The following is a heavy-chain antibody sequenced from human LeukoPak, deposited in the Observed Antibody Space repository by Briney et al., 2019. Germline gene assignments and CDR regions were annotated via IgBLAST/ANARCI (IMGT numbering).Heavy chain of an antibody. CDR3: ATLPYGDGPDY. D-gene: IGHD4-17*01. CDR2: IWYDGSNK. Sequence: PGGSLRLSCAASGFTFSSYGMHGVRQAPGKGLEWVAVIWYDGSNKYYADSVKGRFTISRDNSKNTLYLQMNSLRAEDTAVYYCATLPYGDGPDYWGQGTLVTVSS. CDR1: GFTFSSYG. V-gene: IGHV3-33*01. J-gene: IGHJ4*02.